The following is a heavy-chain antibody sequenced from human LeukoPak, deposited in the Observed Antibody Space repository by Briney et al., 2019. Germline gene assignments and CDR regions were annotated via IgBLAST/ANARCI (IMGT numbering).Heavy chain of an antibody. V-gene: IGHV3-73*01. D-gene: IGHD3-22*01. CDR3: TRHHYYDSSGYYYEDY. J-gene: IGHJ4*02. CDR1: GFTFSGSA. Sequence: GGSLRLSCAASGFTFSGSAMHWVRQASGKGLEWVGRIRSKANSYATAYAASVKGRFTISRDDSKNTAYLQMNSLKTEDTAVYYCTRHHYYDSSGYYYEDYWGQGTLVTVSS. CDR2: IRSKANSYAT.